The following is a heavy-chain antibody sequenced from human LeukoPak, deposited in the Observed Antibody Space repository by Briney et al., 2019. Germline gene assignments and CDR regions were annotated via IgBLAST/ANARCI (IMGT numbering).Heavy chain of an antibody. D-gene: IGHD1-26*01. CDR3: ASSHSGAYYDY. V-gene: IGHV3-30*04. Sequence: PGGSLRLSCAASGLTFSSNAMHWVRQAPGKGLEWVAAIPYDGSNKYYADSVKGRFTISRDNSKNTQFLQMNSLRAEDTAVYHCASSHSGAYYDYWGQGTLVTVSS. CDR1: GLTFSSNA. CDR2: IPYDGSNK. J-gene: IGHJ4*02.